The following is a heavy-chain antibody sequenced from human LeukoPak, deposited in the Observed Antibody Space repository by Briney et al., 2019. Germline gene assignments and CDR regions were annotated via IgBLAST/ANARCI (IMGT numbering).Heavy chain of an antibody. CDR1: GYTFTSYA. V-gene: IGHV1-3*01. Sequence: GASVKVSCKSSGYTFTSYAMHWVRQAPGQRLEWMGWINAGNGNTKYSQKFQGRVTITRDTSASTAYMELSSLRSEDTAAYYCARSMPGVVPAALFDYWGQGTLVTVSS. D-gene: IGHD2-2*01. CDR3: ARSMPGVVPAALFDY. J-gene: IGHJ4*02. CDR2: INAGNGNT.